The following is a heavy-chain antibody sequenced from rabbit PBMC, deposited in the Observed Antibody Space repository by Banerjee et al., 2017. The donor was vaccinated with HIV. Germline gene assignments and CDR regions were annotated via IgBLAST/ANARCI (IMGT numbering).Heavy chain of an antibody. CDR1: GFSFSSSYY. J-gene: IGHJ2*01. V-gene: IGHV1S40*01. D-gene: IGHD6-1*01. Sequence: QSLEESGGGLVQPEGSLTLTCTASGFSFSSSYYMCWVRQAPGKGLEWIACIDVGSSGSTYYATWAKGRFTISKTSSTTVTLQMTSLTAADTATYFCASSIPGYVGYVYAVDAFDPWGPGTLVTVS. CDR3: ASSIPGYVGYVYAVDAFDP. CDR2: IDVGSSGST.